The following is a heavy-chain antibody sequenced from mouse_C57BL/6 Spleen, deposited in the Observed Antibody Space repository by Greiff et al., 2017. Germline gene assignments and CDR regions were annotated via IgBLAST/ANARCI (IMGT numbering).Heavy chain of an antibody. CDR3: ARSPGSSYSLDY. Sequence: VQLQQPGAELVRPGSSVKLSCKASGYTFTIYFIHFFKQRPGHGLEWIVNIYPSYIETHYNQKFKDKATLTVDKSSSTAYMQLSSLTSEDSAVYDGARSPGSSYSLDYWGQGTTLTVSS. J-gene: IGHJ2*01. CDR1: GYTFTIYF. V-gene: IGHV1-61*01. CDR2: IYPSYIET. D-gene: IGHD1-1*01.